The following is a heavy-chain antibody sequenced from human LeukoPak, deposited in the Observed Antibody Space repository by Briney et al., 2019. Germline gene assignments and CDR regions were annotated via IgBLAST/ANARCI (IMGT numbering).Heavy chain of an antibody. CDR2: IYYSGST. V-gene: IGHV4-39*07. Sequence: QASETLSLTCTVSGGSISSSSYYWGWIRQPPGKGLEWIGSIYYSGSTYYNPSLKSRVTISVDTSKNQFSLKLSSVTAADTAVYYCARVGLHCSGGSCYYNFDYWGQGTLVTVSS. CDR1: GGSISSSSYY. J-gene: IGHJ4*02. D-gene: IGHD2-15*01. CDR3: ARVGLHCSGGSCYYNFDY.